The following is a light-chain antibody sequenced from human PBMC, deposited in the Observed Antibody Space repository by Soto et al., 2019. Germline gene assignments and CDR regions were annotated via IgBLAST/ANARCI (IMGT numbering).Light chain of an antibody. CDR3: QQYDNWPWT. CDR2: GAS. J-gene: IGKJ1*01. CDR1: QSVSNF. V-gene: IGKV3-15*01. Sequence: EIVLTQSPATLSLSPGERATLSCRASQSVSNFLAWYQQKPGQAPRLLIYGASRRATGFPARFSGSGSGTDFTLTISSLQSEDFAVYYCQQYDNWPWTFGQGTKVDIK.